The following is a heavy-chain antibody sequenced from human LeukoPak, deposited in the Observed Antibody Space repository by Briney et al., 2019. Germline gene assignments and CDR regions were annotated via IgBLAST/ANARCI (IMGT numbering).Heavy chain of an antibody. Sequence: GGSLRLSCAASGFTFSSYRMSWVRQAPGKGLEWVANIKQDGSEKYYVDSVKGRFTISRDNAKNSLYLQMNSLRAEDTAVYYCARDDYDFWSGYYTHGTYGMDVWGQGTTVTVSS. V-gene: IGHV3-7*03. D-gene: IGHD3-3*01. CDR2: IKQDGSEK. J-gene: IGHJ6*02. CDR3: ARDDYDFWSGYYTHGTYGMDV. CDR1: GFTFSSYR.